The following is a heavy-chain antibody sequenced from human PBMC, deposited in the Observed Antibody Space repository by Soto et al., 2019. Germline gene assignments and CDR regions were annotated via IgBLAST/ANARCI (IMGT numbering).Heavy chain of an antibody. V-gene: IGHV4-31*03. CDR3: ARVPLPLYYFDY. Sequence: TLSLTCTVSGGSISSGGYYWSWIRQHPGKGLEWIGYIYYSGSTYYNPSLKSRVTISVDTSKNQFSLKLSSVTAADTAVYYCARVPLPLYYFDYWGQGTLVTVSS. D-gene: IGHD2-15*01. J-gene: IGHJ4*02. CDR2: IYYSGST. CDR1: GGSISSGGYY.